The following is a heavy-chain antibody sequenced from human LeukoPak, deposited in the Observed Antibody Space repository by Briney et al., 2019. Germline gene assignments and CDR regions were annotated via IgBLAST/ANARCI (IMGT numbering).Heavy chain of an antibody. CDR2: LRYDGSYK. Sequence: GGSLRLSCTASGFTFSTYGMHWVRQAPGKGLEWVAFLRYDGSYKYYADSVKGRFTISRDNSKNTLYLQLNSLRDEDTAVYYCAKDSRKYSGSYTFDNWGQGTLVTVSS. D-gene: IGHD1-26*01. J-gene: IGHJ4*02. CDR1: GFTFSTYG. CDR3: AKDSRKYSGSYTFDN. V-gene: IGHV3-30*02.